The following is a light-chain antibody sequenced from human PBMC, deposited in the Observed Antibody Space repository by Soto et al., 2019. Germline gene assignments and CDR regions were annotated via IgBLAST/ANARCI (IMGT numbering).Light chain of an antibody. CDR2: GAS. V-gene: IGKV3-20*01. CDR3: QQYGSSPRT. CDR1: ESVRSGD. J-gene: IGKJ1*01. Sequence: DIVLTQSPGTLSLSPGERATLSCRASESVRSGDLAWYQQKPGRAPRLLIYGASSRAPGTPDRFSGSGSGTDFTLTISRLEPEDFAVYYCQQYGSSPRTFGQGTKVDI.